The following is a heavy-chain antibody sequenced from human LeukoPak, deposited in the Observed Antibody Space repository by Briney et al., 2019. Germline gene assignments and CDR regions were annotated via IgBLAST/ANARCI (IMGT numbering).Heavy chain of an antibody. V-gene: IGHV3-74*01. Sequence: PGGSLRLSCAASGLTFSSHWMHWVRQAPGKGLVWVSRITNDGSSTTYADSVKGRFGISRDNAKNTLYLQMNSLRVEDTAVYYCARGRPHGNDYWGQGTLVTVSS. CDR1: GLTFSSHW. CDR3: ARGRPHGNDY. CDR2: ITNDGSST. D-gene: IGHD4-23*01. J-gene: IGHJ4*02.